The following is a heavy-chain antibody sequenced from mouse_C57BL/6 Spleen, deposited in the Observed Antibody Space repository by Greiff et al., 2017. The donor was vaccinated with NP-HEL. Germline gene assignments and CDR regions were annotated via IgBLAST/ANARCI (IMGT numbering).Heavy chain of an antibody. CDR3: ASRITTDYYYAMDY. CDR2: IYPGSGST. J-gene: IGHJ4*01. D-gene: IGHD1-1*01. CDR1: GYTFTSYW. V-gene: IGHV1-55*01. Sequence: LQESGAELVKPGASVKMSCKASGYTFTSYWITWVKQRPGQGLEWIGDIYPGSGSTNYNEKFKSKATLTVDTSSSTAYMQLSSLTSEDSAVYYCASRITTDYYYAMDYWGQGTSVTVSS.